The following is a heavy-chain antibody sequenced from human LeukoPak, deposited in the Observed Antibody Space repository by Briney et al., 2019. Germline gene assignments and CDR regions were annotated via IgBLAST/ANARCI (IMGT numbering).Heavy chain of an antibody. CDR1: GFTFSSYA. V-gene: IGHV3-23*01. CDR3: AKDEYDFWSGTTQARVYYYYGMDV. CDR2: ISGSDGST. D-gene: IGHD3-3*01. J-gene: IGHJ6*02. Sequence: GGSLRLSCAASGFTFSSYAMSWVRQAPGKGLEWVSAISGSDGSTYYADSVKGRFTISRDNSKNTLYLQMNSLRAEDTAVYYCAKDEYDFWSGTTQARVYYYYGMDVWGQGTTVTVSS.